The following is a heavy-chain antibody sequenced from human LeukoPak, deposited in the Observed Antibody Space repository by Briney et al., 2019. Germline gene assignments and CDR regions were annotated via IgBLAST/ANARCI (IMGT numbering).Heavy chain of an antibody. CDR3: ARESTIMATGD. D-gene: IGHD5-24*01. Sequence: SETLSLTCTVSGGSISSSSYYWSWIRQPPGKGLEWIGYIYYSGSTNYNPSLKSRVTISVDTSKNQFSLKLSSVTVADTAVYYCARESTIMATGDWGQGTLVTVSS. CDR1: GGSISSSSYY. J-gene: IGHJ4*02. V-gene: IGHV4-61*01. CDR2: IYYSGST.